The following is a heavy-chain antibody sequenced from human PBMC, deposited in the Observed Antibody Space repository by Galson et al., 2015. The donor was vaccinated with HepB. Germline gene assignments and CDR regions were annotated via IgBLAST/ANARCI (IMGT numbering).Heavy chain of an antibody. Sequence: SLRLSCAVSGFTFSSYAMSWVRQAPGKGLEWVSDISGSGGSTYYVDSVKGRFTISRDNSKNTLYLQMNNLRADDTAVYYCAKGVGQWLTLPHAFDIWGQGTMVTVSS. CDR2: ISGSGGST. CDR3: AKGVGQWLTLPHAFDI. D-gene: IGHD6-19*01. V-gene: IGHV3-23*01. J-gene: IGHJ3*02. CDR1: GFTFSSYA.